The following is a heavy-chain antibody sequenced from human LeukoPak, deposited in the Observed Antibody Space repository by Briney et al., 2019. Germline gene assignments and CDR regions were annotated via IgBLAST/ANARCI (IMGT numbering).Heavy chain of an antibody. CDR2: ISSTSKYI. CDR1: GFTFSTFG. V-gene: IGHV3-21*01. D-gene: IGHD5-18*01. J-gene: IGHJ4*02. CDR3: ARDRAWIQLMPDY. Sequence: GGSLRLSCEASGFTFSTFGMNWVRQAPGKGPEWDSSISSTSKYIHYADSVKGRFTISRDNAKNSLYLQMNILRDDDTAVYFCARDRAWIQLMPDYWGQGTLVAVSS.